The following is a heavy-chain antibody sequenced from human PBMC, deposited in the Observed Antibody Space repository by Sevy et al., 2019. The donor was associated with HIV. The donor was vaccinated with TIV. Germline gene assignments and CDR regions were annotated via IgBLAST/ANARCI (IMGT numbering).Heavy chain of an antibody. Sequence: GGSLRLSCAASGFTFSSYSMNWVRQAPGKGLEWVSYISRSSSTIYYADSVKGRFTMSRDNAKNSLYLQMNSLRDEDTAVYYCARDGKTVTSAYYDYYGMDVWGQGTTVTVSS. D-gene: IGHD4-17*01. CDR3: ARDGKTVTSAYYDYYGMDV. J-gene: IGHJ6*02. CDR2: ISRSSSTI. CDR1: GFTFSSYS. V-gene: IGHV3-48*02.